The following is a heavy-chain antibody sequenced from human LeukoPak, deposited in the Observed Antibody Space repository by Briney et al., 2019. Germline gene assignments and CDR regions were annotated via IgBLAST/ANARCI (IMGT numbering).Heavy chain of an antibody. CDR1: GFTFSSYW. CDR3: ARDLAISGSYYHFEDY. V-gene: IGHV3-7*03. J-gene: IGHJ4*02. Sequence: SGGSLRLSCAASGFTFSSYWMSWVRQAPGKGLEWVANIKQDGSEKYYVDSVKGRFTISRDNAKNSLYLQMNSLRAEDTAVYYCARDLAISGSYYHFEDYRGQGTLVTVSS. D-gene: IGHD1-26*01. CDR2: IKQDGSEK.